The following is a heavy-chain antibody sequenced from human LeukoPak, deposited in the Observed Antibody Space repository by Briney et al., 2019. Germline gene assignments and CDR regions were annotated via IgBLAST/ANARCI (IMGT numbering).Heavy chain of an antibody. CDR2: IYATGTT. V-gene: IGHV3-53*01. J-gene: IGHJ3*02. CDR1: GFTVYSNY. Sequence: GGSLRLSCAASGFTVYSNYMTWVRQAPGKGLEGDSVIYATGTTSYADSVKGRFTISRDNSKNTLLLQMNSLRAADTAIYYCAREGQGRDGYNHGLDIWGQGTMVTVSS. CDR3: AREGQGRDGYNHGLDI. D-gene: IGHD5-24*01.